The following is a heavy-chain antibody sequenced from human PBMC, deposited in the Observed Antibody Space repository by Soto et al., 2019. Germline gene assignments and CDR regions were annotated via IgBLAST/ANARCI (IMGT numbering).Heavy chain of an antibody. CDR2: IYYSGST. J-gene: IGHJ6*03. CDR1: GGSISSYY. V-gene: IGHV4-59*08. D-gene: IGHD2-15*01. CDR3: ARQAVVVAATFDYYYYMDV. Sequence: PSETLSLTCTVSGGSISSYYWSWIRQPPGKGLEWIGYIYYSGSTNYNPSLKSRVTISVDTSKNQFSLKPSSVTAADTAVYYCARQAVVVAATFDYYYYMDVWGKGTTVTVSS.